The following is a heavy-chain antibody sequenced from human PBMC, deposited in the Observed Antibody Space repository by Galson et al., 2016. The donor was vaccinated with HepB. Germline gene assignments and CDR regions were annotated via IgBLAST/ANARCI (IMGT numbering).Heavy chain of an antibody. V-gene: IGHV3-74*01. CDR2: IDNDGTRT. CDR3: VRDWYGDHT. Sequence: SLRLSCAGSGYTFGGSWMQWVRQAPGKGPVWAAHIDNDGTRTTYADSVKGRFTISRDNAKSTLYLQMNSLRVDDTAVYYCVRDWYGDHTWGQGTLVTVSA. CDR1: GYTFGGSW. D-gene: IGHD3-10*01. J-gene: IGHJ4*02.